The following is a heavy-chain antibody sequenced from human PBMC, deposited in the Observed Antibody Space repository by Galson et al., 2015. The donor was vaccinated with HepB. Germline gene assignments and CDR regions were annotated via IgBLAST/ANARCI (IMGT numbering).Heavy chain of an antibody. CDR3: TRGWVARGVESSWGYFDY. V-gene: IGHV1-46*03. J-gene: IGHJ4*02. CDR2: INPSSGST. D-gene: IGHD2-15*01. CDR1: GYTFISYY. Sequence: SVKVSCKASGYTFISYYIHWVRQAPGQGLEWMGIINPSSGSTVYTQKFQGRVTMTRDTSTNTVYMDLSSLRSEDTALFYCTRGWVARGVESSWGYFDYWGQGTLVTVSS.